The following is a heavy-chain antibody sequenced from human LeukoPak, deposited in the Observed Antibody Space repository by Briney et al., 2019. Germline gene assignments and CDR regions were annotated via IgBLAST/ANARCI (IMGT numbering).Heavy chain of an antibody. CDR1: GGSISSSSYY. Sequence: SETQSLTCTVSGGSISSSSYYWGWIRQPPGTGLEWIGSIYYSGSTYYNPSLKSRVTISVDTSKNQFSLKLSSVTAADTAVYYCARYEQIVLMVYEGGWVDYWGQGTLVTVSS. CDR3: ARYEQIVLMVYEGGWVDY. CDR2: IYYSGST. J-gene: IGHJ4*02. D-gene: IGHD2-8*01. V-gene: IGHV4-39*01.